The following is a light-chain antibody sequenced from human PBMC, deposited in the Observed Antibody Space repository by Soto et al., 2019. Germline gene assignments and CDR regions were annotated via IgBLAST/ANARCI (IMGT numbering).Light chain of an antibody. CDR1: SSDVGGYNY. Sequence: QSVLTQPASVSGSPGQSITISCTGTSSDVGGYNYVSWYQQHPGKAPKLMIYEVTNRPSGASNRFSGSKSGNAASLTISGLQGEDEADYYCSSFTTSTTWVFGGGTKLTVL. J-gene: IGLJ3*02. CDR2: EVT. CDR3: SSFTTSTTWV. V-gene: IGLV2-14*01.